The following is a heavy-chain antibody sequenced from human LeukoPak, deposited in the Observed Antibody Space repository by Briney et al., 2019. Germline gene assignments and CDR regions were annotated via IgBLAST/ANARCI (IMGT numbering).Heavy chain of an antibody. CDR3: AKALAQWLVTSALDY. Sequence: GGSLRLSCAASGFTLSSYAMSWVRQAPGKGLEWVSAISGSGGSTYYADSVKGRFTIPRDNSKNTLFLQMNSLRPEDTAVYYCAKALAQWLVTSALDYWGQGTLVTVSS. CDR2: ISGSGGST. CDR1: GFTLSSYA. V-gene: IGHV3-23*01. J-gene: IGHJ4*02. D-gene: IGHD6-19*01.